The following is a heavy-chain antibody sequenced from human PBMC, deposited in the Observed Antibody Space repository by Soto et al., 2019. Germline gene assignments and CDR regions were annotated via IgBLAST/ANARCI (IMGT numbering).Heavy chain of an antibody. Sequence: QVQLVESGGGVVQPGRSLRLSCAASGFTFSSYGMHWVRQAPGKGLEWVAVIWYDGSNKYYAASVKGRFTISRDNSKNTMYLQMNSLRAEDTAVYYCARDVQVLLWFGYRGYYMDVWGKGTTVPVSS. CDR2: IWYDGSNK. J-gene: IGHJ6*03. D-gene: IGHD3-10*01. CDR1: GFTFSSYG. CDR3: ARDVQVLLWFGYRGYYMDV. V-gene: IGHV3-33*01.